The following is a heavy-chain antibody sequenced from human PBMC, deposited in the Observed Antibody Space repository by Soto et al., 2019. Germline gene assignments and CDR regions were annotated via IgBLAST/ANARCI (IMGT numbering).Heavy chain of an antibody. Sequence: EVQLVESGGGLVQPGGSLRLSCAASGFSFDTDALSWVRQAPGKGLEWVSYISSSSVTIHYADSVKGRFTISRDNAKNSLYLQMNSLRAEDTAVYYCARDGGYNYGPFDYWGQGTLVTVSS. CDR3: ARDGGYNYGPFDY. J-gene: IGHJ4*02. CDR2: ISSSSVTI. CDR1: GFSFDTDA. D-gene: IGHD5-18*01. V-gene: IGHV3-48*04.